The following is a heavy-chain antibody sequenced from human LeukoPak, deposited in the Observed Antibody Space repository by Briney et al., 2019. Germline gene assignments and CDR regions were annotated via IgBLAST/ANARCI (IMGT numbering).Heavy chain of an antibody. CDR1: GGTFSSYA. CDR3: ARGGWDWASQAGPDYFDY. CDR2: IIPIFGTA. V-gene: IGHV1-69*13. J-gene: IGHJ4*02. Sequence: GASVNVSCKASGGTFSSYAISWVRQAPGQGLEWMGGIIPIFGTANYAQKFQGRVTITADESTSTAYMELSSLRSEDTAVYYCARGGWDWASQAGPDYFDYWGQGTLVTVSS. D-gene: IGHD3/OR15-3a*01.